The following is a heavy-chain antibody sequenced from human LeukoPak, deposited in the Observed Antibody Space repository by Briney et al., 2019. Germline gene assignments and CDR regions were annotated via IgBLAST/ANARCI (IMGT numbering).Heavy chain of an antibody. CDR3: ARKSADCSSTSCPGHTWDDAFDI. Sequence: GGSLRLSCAASGFTFSSYAMSWVRQAPGKGLEWVSAISGSGGSTYYADSVKGRFTISRDNSKNTLYLQMNSLRAEDTAVYYCARKSADCSSTSCPGHTWDDAFDIWGQGTMVTVSS. D-gene: IGHD2-2*01. CDR1: GFTFSSYA. V-gene: IGHV3-23*01. CDR2: ISGSGGST. J-gene: IGHJ3*02.